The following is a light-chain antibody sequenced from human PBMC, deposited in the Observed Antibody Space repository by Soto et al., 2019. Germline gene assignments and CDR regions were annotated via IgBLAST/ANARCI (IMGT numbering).Light chain of an antibody. CDR1: QSVTSTY. V-gene: IGKV3D-20*02. Sequence: EIVSTQSPGTLSLSPGERATLSCRASQSVTSTYLAWYQQKPGQAPRLLIYGASSRAIGIPDRFSGSVSGSDFILTISSLEPEDFAVYYCQQRSNWPLTFGGGTKVDIK. CDR3: QQRSNWPLT. J-gene: IGKJ4*01. CDR2: GAS.